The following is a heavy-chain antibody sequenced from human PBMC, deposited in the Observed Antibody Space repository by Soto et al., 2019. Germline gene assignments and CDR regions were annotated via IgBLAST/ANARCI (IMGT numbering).Heavy chain of an antibody. D-gene: IGHD1-26*01. CDR1: GASINSNDFF. CDR2: IYSNGGT. J-gene: IGHJ4*02. Sequence: SETLSLTCSVSGASINSNDFFWGWIRQPPGRGLEWIGSIYSNGGTYYNPSLKSRVFISIDKSKNQFSLNMKSVTAADTAVYYCAKLLVGATPRNDFDSWGQGTLVTVS. CDR3: AKLLVGATPRNDFDS. V-gene: IGHV4-39*01.